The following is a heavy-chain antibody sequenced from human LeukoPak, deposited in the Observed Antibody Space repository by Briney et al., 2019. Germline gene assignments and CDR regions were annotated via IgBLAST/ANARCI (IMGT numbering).Heavy chain of an antibody. CDR3: ARVHCSGGSCYSAYYFDY. J-gene: IGHJ4*02. D-gene: IGHD2-15*01. Sequence: ASVKVSCKASGYTFTVYYMHWVRQAPGQGLEWMGWINPNSGGTNYAQKFQGRVTITRDTSISTAYMELSRLRSDDTAVYYCARVHCSGGSCYSAYYFDYWGQGTLVTVSS. CDR1: GYTFTVYY. V-gene: IGHV1-2*02. CDR2: INPNSGGT.